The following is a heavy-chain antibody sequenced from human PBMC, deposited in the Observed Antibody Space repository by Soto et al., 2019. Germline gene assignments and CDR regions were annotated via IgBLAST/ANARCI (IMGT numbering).Heavy chain of an antibody. CDR2: IIPILGIA. D-gene: IGHD4-17*01. V-gene: IGHV1-69*02. Sequence: QVQLVQSGAEVKKPGSSVKVSCKASGGTFSSYTISWVRQAPGQGLEWMGRIIPILGIANYAQKFQGRVTITADKSTSTAYMELSSLRSEDTAVYYCARAYDYCDYGGAFDIWGQGTMVTVSS. J-gene: IGHJ3*02. CDR1: GGTFSSYT. CDR3: ARAYDYCDYGGAFDI.